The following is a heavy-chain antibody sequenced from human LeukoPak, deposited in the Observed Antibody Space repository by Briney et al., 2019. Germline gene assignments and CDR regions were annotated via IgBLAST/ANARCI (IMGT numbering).Heavy chain of an antibody. CDR2: IIPIFGTA. J-gene: IGHJ4*02. Sequence: SVKVSCKASGGTFSSCAISWVRQAPGQGLEWMGRIIPIFGTANYAQKFQGRVTITTDESTSTAYMELSSLRSEDTAVYYCARESPPPMTTVTNYFDYWGQGTLVTVSS. D-gene: IGHD4-17*01. V-gene: IGHV1-69*05. CDR3: ARESPPPMTTVTNYFDY. CDR1: GGTFSSCA.